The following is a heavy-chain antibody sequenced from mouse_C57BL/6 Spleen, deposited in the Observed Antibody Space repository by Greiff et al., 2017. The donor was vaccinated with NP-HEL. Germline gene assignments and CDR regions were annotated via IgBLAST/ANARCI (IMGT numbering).Heavy chain of an antibody. CDR1: GYAFTNYL. V-gene: IGHV1-54*01. D-gene: IGHD1-1*01. CDR2: INPGSGGT. CDR3: ARGTTVVGGYWYFDV. J-gene: IGHJ1*03. Sequence: QVQLKESGAELVRPGTSVKVSCKASGYAFTNYLIEWVKQRPGQGLEWIGVINPGSGGTNYNEKFKGKATLTADKSSSTAYMQLSSLTSEDSAVYFCARGTTVVGGYWYFDVWGTGTTVTVSS.